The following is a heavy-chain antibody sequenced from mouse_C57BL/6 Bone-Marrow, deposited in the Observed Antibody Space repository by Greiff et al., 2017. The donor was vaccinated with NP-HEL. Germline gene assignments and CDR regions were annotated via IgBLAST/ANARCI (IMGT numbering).Heavy chain of an antibody. Sequence: VQLKQSGTVLARPGASVKMSCKTSGYTFTSYWMHWVKQRPGQGLEWIGAIYPGNSDTSYNQKFKGKAKLTAVTSASTAYMELSSLTNADSAVYYCTRHPYDGSSYGAYWGQGTLVTVSA. V-gene: IGHV1-5*01. CDR1: GYTFTSYW. CDR3: TRHPYDGSSYGAY. D-gene: IGHD1-1*01. CDR2: IYPGNSDT. J-gene: IGHJ3*01.